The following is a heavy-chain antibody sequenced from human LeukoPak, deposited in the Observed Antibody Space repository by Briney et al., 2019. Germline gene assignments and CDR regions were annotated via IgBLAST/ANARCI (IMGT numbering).Heavy chain of an antibody. CDR2: IIPIFGTA. D-gene: IGHD3-3*01. V-gene: IGHV1-69*01. CDR3: ATSIRFLEWLPPSGYMDV. CDR1: GGTFGSYA. J-gene: IGHJ6*03. Sequence: SVKVSCKASGGTFGSYAISWVRQAPGQGLEWMGGIIPIFGTANYAQKFQGRVTITADESTSTAYMEVSSLRSEDTAVYYCATSIRFLEWLPPSGYMDVWGKGTTVTVSS.